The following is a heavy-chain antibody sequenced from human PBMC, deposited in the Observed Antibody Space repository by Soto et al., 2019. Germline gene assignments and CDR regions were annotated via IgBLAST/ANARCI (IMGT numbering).Heavy chain of an antibody. D-gene: IGHD2-15*01. Sequence: SETLSLTCAVSGAPISSDNRWTWVRQPPGEGLEWIGEISQSGTTKYNPSLASRVTISVDKSKNQFSLRLTSMTAADTAVYYCAKKVPAALRLYYFFGLDVWGQGTTVTVSS. J-gene: IGHJ6*02. CDR2: ISQSGTT. CDR3: AKKVPAALRLYYFFGLDV. CDR1: GAPISSDNR. V-gene: IGHV4-4*02.